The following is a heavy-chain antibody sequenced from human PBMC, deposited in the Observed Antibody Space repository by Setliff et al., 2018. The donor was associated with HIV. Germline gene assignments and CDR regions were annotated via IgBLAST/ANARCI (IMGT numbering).Heavy chain of an antibody. CDR3: ARARYGDYYYYMDV. V-gene: IGHV1-2*02. D-gene: IGHD4-17*01. CDR1: GYTFTGYW. Sequence: ASVKVSCKASGYTFTGYWMHWVRQAPGQGLEWMGWINPNSGGTTYAQNFQGRVTMTRDTSISTAYMELSGLRSDDTAVYYCARARYGDYYYYMDVWGKGTTVTVSS. CDR2: INPNSGGT. J-gene: IGHJ6*03.